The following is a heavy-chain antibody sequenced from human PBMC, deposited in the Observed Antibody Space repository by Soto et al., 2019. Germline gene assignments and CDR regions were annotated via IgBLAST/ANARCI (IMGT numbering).Heavy chain of an antibody. J-gene: IGHJ4*02. CDR1: GNFCSKYG. CDR2: INGNTGST. D-gene: IGHD1-26*01. Sequence: QVQLVQSGAEVKKPGASVKVSCKTPGNFCSKYGISWVRQAPGQGLEWMGWINGNTGSTNYAQKFRGRVTMTTDTSTGMVHMELSSLTSDDTAIYYCGRDGDQWDQRYLDYRGQGTLVSV. V-gene: IGHV1-18*01. CDR3: GRDGDQWDQRYLDY.